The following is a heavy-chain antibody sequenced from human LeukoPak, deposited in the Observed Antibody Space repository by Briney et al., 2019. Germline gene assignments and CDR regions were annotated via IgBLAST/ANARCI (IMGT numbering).Heavy chain of an antibody. V-gene: IGHV3-23*01. Sequence: GGSLRLSCAASGFTFSSYAMSWVRQAPGKGLEWVSAISGSGGSTYYADSVKGRFTISRDNSKNTLYLQMNSLRAEDTAVYYCAKDQGIAAAGPTYFDYWGQGTLVTVSS. D-gene: IGHD6-13*01. CDR1: GFTFSSYA. CDR2: ISGSGGST. J-gene: IGHJ4*02. CDR3: AKDQGIAAAGPTYFDY.